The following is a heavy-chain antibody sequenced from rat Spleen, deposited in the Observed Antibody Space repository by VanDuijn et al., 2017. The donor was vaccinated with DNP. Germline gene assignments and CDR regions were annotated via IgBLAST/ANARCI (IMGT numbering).Heavy chain of an antibody. Sequence: EVQLVESGGGLVQPGRSMKLSCAASGFSFSDYYMAWVRQAPKKGLEWVASISYEGSRTYYGDSVKGRFAISRDNAKSTLYLQMNSLRSEDTATYYCTRKDTTDYYGYFDFWGPGTMVTVSS. D-gene: IGHD1-6*01. CDR2: ISYEGSRT. J-gene: IGHJ1*01. CDR3: TRKDTTDYYGYFDF. CDR1: GFSFSDYY. V-gene: IGHV5-22*01.